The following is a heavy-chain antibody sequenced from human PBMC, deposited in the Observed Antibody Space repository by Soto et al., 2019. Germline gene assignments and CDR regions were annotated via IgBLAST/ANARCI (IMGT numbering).Heavy chain of an antibody. D-gene: IGHD3-10*01. J-gene: IGHJ4*02. Sequence: QVQLEESGGGLVKPGGSLRLSCAAPGFTFSAYYMSWIRQAPGKELEYISYISSSGTSANYADSVKGRFTGSRDNAKNTVSSQLNSLRAEATAVYYGASGRGAASGQYFDYWGQGALVTVSS. CDR3: ASGRGAASGQYFDY. CDR1: GFTFSAYY. V-gene: IGHV3-11*05. CDR2: ISSSGTSA.